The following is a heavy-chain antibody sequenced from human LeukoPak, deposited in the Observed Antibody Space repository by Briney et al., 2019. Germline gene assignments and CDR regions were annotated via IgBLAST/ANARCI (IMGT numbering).Heavy chain of an antibody. CDR2: ISGSGGST. CDR3: ARPKAAAGRCFDY. D-gene: IGHD6-13*01. V-gene: IGHV3-23*01. CDR1: GFTFSSYA. Sequence: PGGSLRLSCAASGFTFSSYAMSWVRQAPGKGLEWVSAISGSGGSTYYADSVKGRFTISRDNAKNSLYLQMNSLRAEDTAVYYCARPKAAAGRCFDYGGQGTLVTVS. J-gene: IGHJ4*02.